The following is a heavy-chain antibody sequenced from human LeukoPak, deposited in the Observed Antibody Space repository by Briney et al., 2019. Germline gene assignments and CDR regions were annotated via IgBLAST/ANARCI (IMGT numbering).Heavy chain of an antibody. CDR3: ARHDYGYYDFWCGGPDAFDI. CDR1: GGSISSSSYY. Sequence: SETLSLTCTVSGGSISSSSYYWGWSRQPPGKGLEWIGSIYYSGSTYYNPSLKSRVTISVDTSKNQFSLKLSSVTAADTAVYYCARHDYGYYDFWCGGPDAFDIWGQGTMVTVSS. J-gene: IGHJ3*02. V-gene: IGHV4-39*01. D-gene: IGHD3-3*01. CDR2: IYYSGST.